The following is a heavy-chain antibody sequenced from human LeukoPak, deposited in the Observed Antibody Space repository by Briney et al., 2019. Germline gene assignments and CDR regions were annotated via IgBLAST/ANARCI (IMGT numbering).Heavy chain of an antibody. CDR3: ARAAAAADMRYYLAF. Sequence: GGSLRLSCSASGFTFPSYAMSWVRQAPGKGLEWVSSISSGSSYIYFADSMKGRFSISRDNTQNLVYLQMNSLKAEDTAVYFCARAAAAADMRYYLAFWGQRWLATVSS. D-gene: IGHD6-25*01. V-gene: IGHV3-21*06. CDR2: ISSGSSYI. CDR1: GFTFPSYA. J-gene: IGHJ4*02.